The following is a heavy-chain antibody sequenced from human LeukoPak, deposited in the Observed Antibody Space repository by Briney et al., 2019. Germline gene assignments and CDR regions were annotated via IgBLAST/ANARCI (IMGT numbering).Heavy chain of an antibody. V-gene: IGHV3-64*01. CDR1: GFTFSRYT. J-gene: IGHJ4*02. CDR3: AREDYGTGKFDY. D-gene: IGHD4-17*01. CDR2: ISSKGGST. Sequence: PGGSLRLSCAASGFTFSRYTMHWARQAPGKGLEYVSGISSKGGSTYYASSVKGRFTISRDNSRNTLYLQMGSLRAEDMVVYYCAREDYGTGKFDYWGQGTLVIVSS.